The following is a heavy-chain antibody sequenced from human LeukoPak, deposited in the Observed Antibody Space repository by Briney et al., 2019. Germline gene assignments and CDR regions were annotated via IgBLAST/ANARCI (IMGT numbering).Heavy chain of an antibody. CDR1: GYSFTSYW. V-gene: IGHV5-51*01. Sequence: GESLKISCKGSGYSFTSYWIGWVRQMPGKGLEWMGIIYPGDSDTRYSPSFQGQVTISADKSISTAYLQWSSLKASDTAVYYCARGQSFRSSSWYSGYYYYYYYMDVWGKGTTVTVSS. CDR2: IYPGDSDT. D-gene: IGHD6-13*01. J-gene: IGHJ6*03. CDR3: ARGQSFRSSSWYSGYYYYYYYMDV.